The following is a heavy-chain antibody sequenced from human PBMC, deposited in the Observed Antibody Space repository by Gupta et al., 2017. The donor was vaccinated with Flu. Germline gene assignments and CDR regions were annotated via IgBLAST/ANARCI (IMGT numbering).Heavy chain of an antibody. V-gene: IGHV4-34*01. CDR1: GGSFSGYY. CDR2: INQSGST. Sequence: QVQLQQWGAGLLKPSETLSLTCAVSGGSFSGYYWGWIRQSPGKGLEWIGEINQSGSTNDNTSLKSRVSISLDTSKKQFSLKLNSLTAADTAVYYCARRGFGYNKAFDNWGQGTLVTVSS. D-gene: IGHD5-24*01. CDR3: ARRGFGYNKAFDN. J-gene: IGHJ4*02.